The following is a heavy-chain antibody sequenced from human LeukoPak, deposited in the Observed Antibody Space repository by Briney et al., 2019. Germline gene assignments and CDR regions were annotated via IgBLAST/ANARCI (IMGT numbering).Heavy chain of an antibody. CDR3: ARLTGTFDY. V-gene: IGHV4-38-2*01. CDR1: GYSISSGYY. J-gene: IGHJ4*02. CDR2: IYHSGST. Sequence: SEXLSLTCAVSGYSISSGYYWGWIRQPPGKGLEWIGSIYHSGSTYYNPSLKRRVTISVDTSKNQFSLKLSSVTAADTAVYYCARLTGTFDYWGQGTLVTVSS. D-gene: IGHD1-1*01.